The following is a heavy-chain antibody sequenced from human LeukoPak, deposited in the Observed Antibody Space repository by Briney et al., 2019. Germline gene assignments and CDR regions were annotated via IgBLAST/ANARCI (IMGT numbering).Heavy chain of an antibody. Sequence: GGSLRLSCAASGFTFSDYWMSWVRQAPGKGPEWVATIKQDGSEEHYVDSVRGRFTISRDNSKDTLYLQMSSLRIEDTAIYYCRAATRYLDYYYDYWGQGTLVTVSS. J-gene: IGHJ4*02. CDR1: GFTFSDYW. V-gene: IGHV3-7*01. CDR2: IKQDGSEE. CDR3: RAATRYLDYYYDY. D-gene: IGHD3-22*01.